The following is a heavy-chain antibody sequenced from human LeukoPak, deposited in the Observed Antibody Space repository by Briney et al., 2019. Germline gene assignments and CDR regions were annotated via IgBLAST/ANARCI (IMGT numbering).Heavy chain of an antibody. Sequence: PSETLSLTCTVSGDSISTSSTYYWGWIRQPPGKGPEWIGTIYYSGSTYYNPSLKSRVTISVDTSKNQFSLKLSSVTAADTAVYYCARHYVAAAGPDYWGQGTLVTVSS. CDR3: ARHYVAAAGPDY. V-gene: IGHV4-39*01. CDR2: IYYSGST. J-gene: IGHJ4*02. D-gene: IGHD6-13*01. CDR1: GDSISTSSTYY.